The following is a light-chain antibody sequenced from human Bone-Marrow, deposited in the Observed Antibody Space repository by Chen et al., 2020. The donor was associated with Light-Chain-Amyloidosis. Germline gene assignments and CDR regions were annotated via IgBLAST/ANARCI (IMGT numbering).Light chain of an antibody. V-gene: IGKV3-20*01. CDR1: QTIRSNY. J-gene: IGKJ4*01. CDR3: QQYGTSPHT. Sequence: ENVLTQSPGSLSSSPGEGANLSCRASQTIRSNYLTWYHQKFGPAPTLLMYGSSSRATGIPDRFTGSGSGTDFTLTSSRLEPGVVAMYYCQQYGTSPHTFGGGTKVEIK. CDR2: GSS.